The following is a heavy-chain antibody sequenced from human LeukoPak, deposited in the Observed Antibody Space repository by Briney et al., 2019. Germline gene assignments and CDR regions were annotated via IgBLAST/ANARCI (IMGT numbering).Heavy chain of an antibody. CDR2: IYYSGST. CDR3: AGQPYGANWFRYAFDI. D-gene: IGHD4-17*01. Sequence: SETLSLTCTVSGGSISSSSYCWGWIRQPPGKGLEWIGSIYYSGSTYYNPSLKSRVTISVDTSKNQFSLKLSSVTAADTAVYYCAGQPYGANWFRYAFDIWGQGTMVTVSS. CDR1: GGSISSSSYC. J-gene: IGHJ3*02. V-gene: IGHV4-39*01.